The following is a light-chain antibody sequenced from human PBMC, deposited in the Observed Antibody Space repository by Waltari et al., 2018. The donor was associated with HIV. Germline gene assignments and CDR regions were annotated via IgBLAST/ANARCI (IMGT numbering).Light chain of an antibody. CDR3: AAWDDSLSGWV. J-gene: IGLJ3*02. CDR2: RDK. V-gene: IGLV1-47*01. Sequence: QSVLTQPPSASGTPGQSVTISCSGRCYNLGRNYVYWYQHFPGTTPKPLIYRDKPRPSGVPDRFSGSNSCTSASLAISGLRFEDEADYYCAAWDDSLSGWVFGGGTKLTVL. CDR1: CYNLGRNY.